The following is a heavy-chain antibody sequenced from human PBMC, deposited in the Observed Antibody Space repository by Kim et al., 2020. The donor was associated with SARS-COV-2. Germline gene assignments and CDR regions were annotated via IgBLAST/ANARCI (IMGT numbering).Heavy chain of an antibody. CDR3: EVYIPGYGGRGS. Sequence: SETLSLTCTVSGGSVSAFHCSWIRQPPGKGLEWIGQIYNSGSSNFNPSLKSRVSISLDTSKNHFSLKLSSVTAADTAVYYCEVYIPGYGGRGSWGQGILVTVSS. CDR2: IYNSGSS. J-gene: IGHJ5*02. D-gene: IGHD3-9*01. CDR1: GGSVSAFH. V-gene: IGHV4-4*09.